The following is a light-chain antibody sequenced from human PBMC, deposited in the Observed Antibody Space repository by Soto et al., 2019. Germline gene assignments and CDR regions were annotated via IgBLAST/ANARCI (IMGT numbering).Light chain of an antibody. CDR3: QQYANWPLT. CDR2: GAS. J-gene: IGKJ1*01. V-gene: IGKV3-20*01. CDR1: QSVSSSY. Sequence: EIVLTQSPGTLSLSPGERATLSCRASQSVSSSYLAWYQQQPGQAPRLLIYGASSRATGIPDRFSGSGSGTDFTLTISRLEPEDFAVYYCQQYANWPLTFGQGTKVDI.